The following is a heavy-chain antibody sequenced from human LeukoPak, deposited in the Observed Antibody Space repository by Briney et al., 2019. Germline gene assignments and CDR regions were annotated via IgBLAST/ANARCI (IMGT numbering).Heavy chain of an antibody. CDR3: ARARDGYNSGGYYMDV. CDR1: GFTFSDYY. D-gene: IGHD5-24*01. V-gene: IGHV3-11*04. J-gene: IGHJ6*03. CDR2: ISSRAFII. Sequence: KAGGSLRLSCAASGFTFSDYYMTWVRQTPGKGLEWVSYISSRAFIIKYADSVKGRFTISRDNAKDLMFLQMDSLGADDTAVYYCARARDGYNSGGYYMDVWGKGTTVTVSS.